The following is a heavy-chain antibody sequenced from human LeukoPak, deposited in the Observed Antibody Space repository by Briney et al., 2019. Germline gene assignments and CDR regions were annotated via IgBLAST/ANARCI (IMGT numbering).Heavy chain of an antibody. CDR3: ARVISTVVSSDAFEI. Sequence: ASVKVSCKASGYTFTGYYMHWVRQAPGQGLEWMGWINPNSGGTNYAQKFQGRVTMTRDTSISTAYMELSRLRSDDTAVYYCARVISTVVSSDAFEIRGQGTMVTVSS. D-gene: IGHD4-23*01. V-gene: IGHV1-2*02. CDR2: INPNSGGT. CDR1: GYTFTGYY. J-gene: IGHJ3*02.